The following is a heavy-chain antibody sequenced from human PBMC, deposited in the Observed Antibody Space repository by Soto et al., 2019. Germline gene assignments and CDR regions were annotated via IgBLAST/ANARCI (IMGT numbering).Heavy chain of an antibody. CDR2: ISGSGGST. CDR1: GFTFSRYA. Sequence: EVQLLESWGGLVQPGGSLRLSCAASGFTFSRYAMSWVRQAPGKGLEWVSAISGSGGSTYYADSVKGRFTISRDNSKNTLYLQMYSLRAEYTAVYYCAKVLINSSSWGGVDYWGQVTLVTVSS. V-gene: IGHV3-23*01. CDR3: AKVLINSSSWGGVDY. J-gene: IGHJ4*02. D-gene: IGHD6-13*01.